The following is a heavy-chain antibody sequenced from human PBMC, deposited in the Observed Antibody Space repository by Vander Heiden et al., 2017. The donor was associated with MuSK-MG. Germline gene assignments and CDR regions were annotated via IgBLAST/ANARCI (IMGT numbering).Heavy chain of an antibody. CDR2: ISANNGNT. J-gene: IGHJ4*02. D-gene: IGHD1-26*01. CDR3: ARESDKQHLLSGSYSPSSFDY. CDR1: GYTFTNYG. Sequence: QVQLVQSGAEVKKPGASVKVSCKASGYTFTNYGISWVRQAPGQGPEWMGWISANNGNTNYAQNVQDRVTMTTDTSTSTAYMELRSLRSDDTAVYYCARESDKQHLLSGSYSPSSFDYWGQGTLVTVSS. V-gene: IGHV1-18*01.